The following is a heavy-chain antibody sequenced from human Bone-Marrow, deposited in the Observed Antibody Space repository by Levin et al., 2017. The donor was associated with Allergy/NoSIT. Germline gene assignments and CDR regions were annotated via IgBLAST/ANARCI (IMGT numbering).Heavy chain of an antibody. CDR1: GFTISSNY. CDR2: VYVGDNR. V-gene: IGHV3-53*01. J-gene: IGHJ3*02. CDR3: ARGLAGDAFDI. Sequence: GESLKISCAASGFTISSNYMSWVRQAPGKGLEWVSVVYVGDNRDYADSVKGRFTISRDNLKNTLYLQMNSLRGDDTAVYYCARGLAGDAFDIWGQGTMVTVSS.